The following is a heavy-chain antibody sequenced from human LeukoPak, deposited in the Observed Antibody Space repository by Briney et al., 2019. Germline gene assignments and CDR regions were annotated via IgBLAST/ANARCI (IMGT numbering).Heavy chain of an antibody. D-gene: IGHD4-17*01. CDR1: GFTFDDYG. Sequence: GGSLRLSCAASGFTFDDYGMSWVRQAPGKGLEWVSSISGSGVSTYYADSVKGRFTISRDNSKNTLYLQMNSLRAEDTAVYYCAKERRADGDYISAFDIWGQGTMVTVSS. J-gene: IGHJ3*02. CDR2: ISGSGVST. V-gene: IGHV3-23*01. CDR3: AKERRADGDYISAFDI.